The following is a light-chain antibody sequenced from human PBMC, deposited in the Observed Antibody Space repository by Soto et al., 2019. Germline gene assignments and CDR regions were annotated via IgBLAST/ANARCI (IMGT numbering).Light chain of an antibody. V-gene: IGLV2-11*01. J-gene: IGLJ3*02. CDR3: CSHAGGSSWV. CDR2: AVT. CDR1: SGDVGAYGR. Sequence: QSALTQPRSVSGSPGQSVTISCTGTSGDVGAYGRVSWYQHHPTKAPKLIIYAVTNRPSGVPYRFSGSKSGSTASLTISCLQAEDEADYYGCSHAGGSSWVFGGGTKLTVL.